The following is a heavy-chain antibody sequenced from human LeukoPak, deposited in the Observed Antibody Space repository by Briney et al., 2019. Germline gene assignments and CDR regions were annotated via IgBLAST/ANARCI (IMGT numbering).Heavy chain of an antibody. CDR3: AKISTPIPAAGAMDN. CDR1: GFTFRSYA. Sequence: PGGSQRLSCAASGFTFRSYAMSWVRQAPGQGLEWVSSISGGGGGTYYANSVKGRFTISRDNSKSTLYLQMNGLRAEDTAVYYCAKISTPIPAAGAMDNWGQGTLVTVSS. D-gene: IGHD6-13*01. V-gene: IGHV3-23*01. CDR2: ISGGGGGT. J-gene: IGHJ4*02.